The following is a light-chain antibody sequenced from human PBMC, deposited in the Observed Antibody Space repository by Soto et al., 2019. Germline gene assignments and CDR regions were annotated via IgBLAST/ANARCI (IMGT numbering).Light chain of an antibody. J-gene: IGLJ1*01. Sequence: QSVLTQSPSASASLGASVKLTCTLSSGRSKYAIAWHQQQPEKGPRYLMKVNSDGSHSKGDGIPDRFSGSSSGTERYLTISSLQFEDEADYYCQTWGTGFQVFGTGTKLTVL. CDR1: SGRSKYA. CDR2: VNSDGSH. CDR3: QTWGTGFQV. V-gene: IGLV4-69*01.